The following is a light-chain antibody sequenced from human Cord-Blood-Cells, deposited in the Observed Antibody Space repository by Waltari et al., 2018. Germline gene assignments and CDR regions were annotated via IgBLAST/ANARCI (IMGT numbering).Light chain of an antibody. CDR2: QYI. CDR3: EAWDSSTVV. Sequence: SYELTQPPSVSVSPGQTASITCSGDQLGDKYACWYQQKPGQYPLLVIYQYIKRPSGIPERFSCSNSGNTATLTISGTQAMDEADYYCEAWDSSTVVFGGGTKLTVL. J-gene: IGLJ2*01. CDR1: QLGDKY. V-gene: IGLV3-1*01.